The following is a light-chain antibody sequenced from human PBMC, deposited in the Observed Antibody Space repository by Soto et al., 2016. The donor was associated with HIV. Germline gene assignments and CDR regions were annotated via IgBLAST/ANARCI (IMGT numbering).Light chain of an antibody. V-gene: IGKV1-27*01. CDR3: QQSYSAPRT. CDR1: QDIFNY. J-gene: IGKJ5*01. Sequence: DIQLTQSPSSLSASIGDTVSITCRASQDIFNYLAWYQQKPGEVPKLLIFAAISLHSGVPSRFSGRGSGTQFTLTITSLQPEDFATYYCQQSYSAPRTFGQGTRLEIK. CDR2: AAI.